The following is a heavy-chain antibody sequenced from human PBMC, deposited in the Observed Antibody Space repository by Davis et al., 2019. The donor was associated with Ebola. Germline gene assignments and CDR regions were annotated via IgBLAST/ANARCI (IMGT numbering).Heavy chain of an antibody. CDR3: TTEDRIYYYGSGPADY. D-gene: IGHD3-10*01. V-gene: IGHV3-15*01. CDR2: IKSKTDGGKT. CDR1: GFTFSNAW. Sequence: PGGSLRLSCAASGFTFSNAWMSWVRHAPWQGLDWVGRIKSKTDGGKTDYAAPVKGRVTISRDDSKNTLYLQMNSLKTEDTAVYYCTTEDRIYYYGSGPADYWGQGTLVTVSS. J-gene: IGHJ4*02.